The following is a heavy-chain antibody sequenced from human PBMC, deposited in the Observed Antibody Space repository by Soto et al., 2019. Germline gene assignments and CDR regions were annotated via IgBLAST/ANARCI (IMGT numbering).Heavy chain of an antibody. D-gene: IGHD3-3*01. J-gene: IGHJ4*02. CDR1: GYTFTKYD. V-gene: IGHV1-18*04. Sequence: ASVKVSCKASGYTFTKYDISWVRQAPGQGLEWLGLISPNSGRPSYAQKFEGRVTTTTDTSTTTAYLELRSLRSDDTAVYYCVRQYYDFWTDYPDFDYWGQGTLVTVSS. CDR3: VRQYYDFWTDYPDFDY. CDR2: ISPNSGRP.